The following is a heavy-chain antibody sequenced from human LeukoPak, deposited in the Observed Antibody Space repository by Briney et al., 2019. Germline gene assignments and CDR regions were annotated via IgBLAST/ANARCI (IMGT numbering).Heavy chain of an antibody. CDR2: INPSGGST. CDR3: ARGLLVYYYDSSGYYYYFDY. J-gene: IGHJ4*02. V-gene: IGHV1-46*01. CDR1: GYTFTSYY. D-gene: IGHD3-22*01. Sequence: ASVKVSCKASGYTFTSYYMHWVRQAPGQGLEWMGIINPSGGSTSYAQKFQGRVTMTRDTSTSTVYMELSSLRSEDTAVYCCARGLLVYYYDSSGYYYYFDYWGQGTLVTVSS.